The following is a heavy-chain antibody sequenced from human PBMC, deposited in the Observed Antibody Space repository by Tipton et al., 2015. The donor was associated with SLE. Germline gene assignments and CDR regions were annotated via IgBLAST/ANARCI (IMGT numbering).Heavy chain of an antibody. CDR2: INHSGST. D-gene: IGHD4-11*01. Sequence: LRLSCAVYGGSFSGYYWSCIRQPPGKGLEWIGEINHSGSTNYNPSLKSRVTISVDTSKNQFSLKLSSVTAADTAVYYCAREDDYSNYFDYWGQGTLVTVSS. V-gene: IGHV4-34*01. CDR1: GGSFSGYY. CDR3: AREDDYSNYFDY. J-gene: IGHJ4*02.